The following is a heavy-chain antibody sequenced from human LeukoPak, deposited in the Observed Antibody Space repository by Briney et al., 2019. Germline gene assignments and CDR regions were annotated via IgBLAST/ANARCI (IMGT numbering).Heavy chain of an antibody. J-gene: IGHJ4*02. Sequence: GRSLRLSCAASGFTFDDYAMHWVRQAPGKGLEWVSLISWDGGSTYYADSVKGRFTISRDNSKNSLYLQMNSLRAEDTALYYCAARQYSGYHFAYWGQGTLVTVSS. CDR1: GFTFDDYA. V-gene: IGHV3-43D*03. CDR3: AARQYSGYHFAY. CDR2: ISWDGGST. D-gene: IGHD5-12*01.